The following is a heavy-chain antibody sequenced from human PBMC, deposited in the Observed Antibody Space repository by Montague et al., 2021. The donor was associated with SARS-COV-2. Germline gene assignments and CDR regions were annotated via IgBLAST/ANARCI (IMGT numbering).Heavy chain of an antibody. J-gene: IGHJ4*02. Sequence: SETLSLTCTVPGGSNSRYYWSWIRQPPGKGLEWIGYIYYSGSTNYNPSLKSRVTISVDTSKNQFSLKLSSVTAADTAVYYCARGGGSGYRYYFDYWGQGSLVTVSS. D-gene: IGHD3-22*01. CDR1: GGSNSRYY. V-gene: IGHV4-59*01. CDR3: ARGGGSGYRYYFDY. CDR2: IYYSGST.